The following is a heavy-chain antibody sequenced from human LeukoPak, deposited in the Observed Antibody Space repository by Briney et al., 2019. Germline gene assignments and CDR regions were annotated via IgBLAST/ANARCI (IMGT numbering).Heavy chain of an antibody. Sequence: GSLRLSCAASGFTFSNYGLHWVRQAPGKGLEWVAIIWYDGSNKYYGDSVRGRFTISRDNSNNTLYLQMNSLRAEDTAVYYCARVRTQWLGHYYFDYWGQGTLVTVSS. CDR2: IWYDGSNK. J-gene: IGHJ4*02. V-gene: IGHV3-33*01. D-gene: IGHD6-19*01. CDR3: ARVRTQWLGHYYFDY. CDR1: GFTFSNYG.